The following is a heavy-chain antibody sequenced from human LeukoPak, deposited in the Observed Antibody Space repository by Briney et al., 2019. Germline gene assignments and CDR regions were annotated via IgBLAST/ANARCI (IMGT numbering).Heavy chain of an antibody. CDR3: AKSRGEGRGASNY. V-gene: IGHV3-23*01. CDR1: GFTFSSYA. CDR2: ISGSGDTT. Sequence: RGSLRLSCAASGFTFSSYAMNSVRQAPGKGLGWVSFISGSGDTTYYADSVKGRFTISTDSSPTTLYLRMTRPIAQATTVYHSAKSRGEGRGASNYWVQGALVAVSS. D-gene: IGHD1-26*01. J-gene: IGHJ4*02.